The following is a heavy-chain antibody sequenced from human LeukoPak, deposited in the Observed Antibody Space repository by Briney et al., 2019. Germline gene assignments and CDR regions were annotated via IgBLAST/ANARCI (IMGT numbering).Heavy chain of an antibody. D-gene: IGHD2-2*01. V-gene: IGHV1-2*02. Sequence: ASVKVSCKASGYTFTGYYIHWVRQAPGQGLEWMGWINPNSGGPNYAQKFQGRVTMTRDTSISTAYMELSRLRSDDTAVYYCARYCSSTSCYPYWGQGTLVTVSS. J-gene: IGHJ4*02. CDR2: INPNSGGP. CDR1: GYTFTGYY. CDR3: ARYCSSTSCYPY.